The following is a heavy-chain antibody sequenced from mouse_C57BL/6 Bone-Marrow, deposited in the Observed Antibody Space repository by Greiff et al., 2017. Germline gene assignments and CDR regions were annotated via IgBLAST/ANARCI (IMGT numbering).Heavy chain of an antibody. Sequence: VQLHQSGPGLVQPSQSLSITCTVSGFSLTSYGVHWVRQSPGKGLEWLGVIGRGGSTDYTAAFMSRLSITKDNAKGQVFFNMNSLQADDTAIYYCACPYGNYVSMGYWGQGTSVTVSS. CDR1: GFSLTSYG. V-gene: IGHV2-5*01. CDR2: IGRGGST. CDR3: ACPYGNYVSMGY. D-gene: IGHD2-1*01. J-gene: IGHJ4*01.